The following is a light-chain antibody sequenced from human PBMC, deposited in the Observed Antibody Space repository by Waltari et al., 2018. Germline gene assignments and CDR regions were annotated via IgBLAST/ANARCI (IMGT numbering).Light chain of an antibody. CDR3: QAWDSSTVV. CDR2: PDS. CDR1: KFGEKH. V-gene: IGLV3-1*01. Sequence: SYELTQPPSVSVSPGQTATITCPVAKFGEKHDCWYLQKPGQSPVLVIYPDSKRPSGIPERFSGSNSGNTATLTISGTQAMDEADYYCQAWDSSTVVFGGGTKLTVL. J-gene: IGLJ2*01.